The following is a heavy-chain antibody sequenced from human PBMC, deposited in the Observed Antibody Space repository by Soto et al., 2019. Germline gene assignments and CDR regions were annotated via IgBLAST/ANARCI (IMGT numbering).Heavy chain of an antibody. CDR1: GGSVSDKTYY. D-gene: IGHD4-17*01. V-gene: IGHV4-61*01. J-gene: IGHJ4*02. CDR3: ARTTAVPNTLRSRYFFDY. Sequence: SESLSLTCTVSGGSVSDKTYYWSWIRQPPGKRLEWIGYVYYSGTTNYNPSLKSRVTISVDLSKNRFSLRLSSVTTADTALYYCARTTAVPNTLRSRYFFDYWGQGTLVTVSS. CDR2: VYYSGTT.